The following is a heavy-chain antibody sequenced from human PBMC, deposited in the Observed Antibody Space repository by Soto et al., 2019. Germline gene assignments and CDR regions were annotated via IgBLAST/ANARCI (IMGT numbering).Heavy chain of an antibody. CDR1: GFPFDDYS. D-gene: IGHD1-26*01. J-gene: IGHJ3*02. V-gene: IGHV3-43*01. CDR3: AKFGWGGRSPESHASDI. CDR2: ISWDGADT. Sequence: PGGSLRLSCAASGFPFDDYSMNWVRQVPGKGLEWVSLISWDGADTYYADSVKGRFTVSRDNSKNSLYLQMNSLTTEDTALYSCAKFGWGGRSPESHASDIWGQGTIGSVSS.